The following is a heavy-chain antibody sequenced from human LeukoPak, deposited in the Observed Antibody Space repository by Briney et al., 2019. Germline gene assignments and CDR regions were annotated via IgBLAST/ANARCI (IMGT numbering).Heavy chain of an antibody. D-gene: IGHD4-23*01. V-gene: IGHV4-30-4*01. CDR2: IYYSGST. CDR1: GGSISSGDYY. Sequence: SETLSLTCTVSGGSISSGDYYWSWIRQPPGKGLEWIGYIYYSGSTYYNPSLKSRVTISVDTSKNQFSLKLSSVTAADTAVYYCARHSTVVRNFDYWGQGTLVTVSS. J-gene: IGHJ4*02. CDR3: ARHSTVVRNFDY.